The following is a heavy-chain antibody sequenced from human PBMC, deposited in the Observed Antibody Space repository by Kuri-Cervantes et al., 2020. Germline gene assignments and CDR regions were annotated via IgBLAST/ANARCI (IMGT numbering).Heavy chain of an antibody. D-gene: IGHD3-10*01. V-gene: IGHV3-33*01. CDR1: GFTFSTYG. CDR3: ARRGSGTGFDP. Sequence: CAASGFTFSTYGMHWVRQAPGKGLDWVAVIWYDGSTKNYADSVKGRFTISRDNCKKTLYLQMNSLRAEDTAVYYCARRGSGTGFDPWGQGTLVTVSS. J-gene: IGHJ5*02. CDR2: IWYDGSTK.